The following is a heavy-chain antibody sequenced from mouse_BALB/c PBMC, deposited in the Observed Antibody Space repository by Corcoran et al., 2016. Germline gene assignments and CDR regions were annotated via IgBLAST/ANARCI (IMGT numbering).Heavy chain of an antibody. V-gene: IGHV14-1*02. Sequence: EVQLQQSGAELVRPGALVKLSCKASGFNIKDYYMHWVKQRTEQGLEWIGWIDPENGNTIYDPKFQGKASITADTSSNTAYLQLSSPTSEDTAVYYCASYGNYAMDYWGQGTSVTVSS. CDR1: GFNIKDYY. J-gene: IGHJ4*01. CDR2: IDPENGNT. D-gene: IGHD2-1*01. CDR3: ASYGNYAMDY.